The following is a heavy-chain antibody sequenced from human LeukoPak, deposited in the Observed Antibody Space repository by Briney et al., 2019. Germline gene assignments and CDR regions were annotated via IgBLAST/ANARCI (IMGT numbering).Heavy chain of an antibody. Sequence: GGSLRLSCAASGFTFSSYSVNWVRQAPGKGLEWVSSISSSCSYIYYADSVKGRFTISRDNAKNSLYLQMNSLRAEDTAVYYCASNPQTMIVVVDDYWGQGTLVTVSS. J-gene: IGHJ4*02. CDR1: GFTFSSYS. CDR2: ISSSCSYI. D-gene: IGHD3-22*01. CDR3: ASNPQTMIVVVDDY. V-gene: IGHV3-21*01.